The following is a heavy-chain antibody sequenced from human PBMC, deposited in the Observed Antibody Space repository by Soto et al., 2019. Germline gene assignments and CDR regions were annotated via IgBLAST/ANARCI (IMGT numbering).Heavy chain of an antibody. CDR3: AKDGEIHGYVWGSYLLNWFDP. CDR2: ISAYNGNT. J-gene: IGHJ5*02. V-gene: IGHV1-18*01. CDR1: GYTFTSYG. Sequence: QVQLVQSGAEVKKPGASVKVSCKASGYTFTSYGISWVRQAPGQGLEWMGWISAYNGNTNYAQKLQGRVTMTTDTCTRTAYMERRRLRSDDTAVYCGAKDGEIHGYVWGSYLLNWFDPWGQGTLVTVSS. D-gene: IGHD3-16*02.